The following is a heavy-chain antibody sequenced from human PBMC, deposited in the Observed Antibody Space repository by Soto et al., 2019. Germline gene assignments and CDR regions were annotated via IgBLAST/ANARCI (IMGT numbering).Heavy chain of an antibody. CDR2: IIPISDTT. Sequence: QVQLVQSGAEVKKPGSSVKFSCKASGGTFSSYAISWVRQAPGQGLEWMGGIIPISDTTNYAQKFQGRVTIAADETTSNAYMEPRSLRSEDTAVYYCARSQGSSTSLEIYYYYYYGMDVWGQGTTVTVSS. V-gene: IGHV1-69*01. D-gene: IGHD2-2*01. CDR3: ARSQGSSTSLEIYYYYYYGMDV. CDR1: GGTFSSYA. J-gene: IGHJ6*02.